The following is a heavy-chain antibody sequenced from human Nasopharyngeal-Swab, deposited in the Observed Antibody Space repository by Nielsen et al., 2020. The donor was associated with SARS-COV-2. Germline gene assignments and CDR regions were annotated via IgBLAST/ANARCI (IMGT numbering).Heavy chain of an antibody. V-gene: IGHV1-18*01. CDR2: INVHNGYT. J-gene: IGHJ4*02. CDR1: GYTFTSYG. Sequence: ASVKVSCKTSGYTFTSYGISWVRQAPGQGLEWLGSINVHNGYTNYPQKLQGRVTMTTDTSTTTASMELRSLRSADTAVYYCARDSIAFGGPEGDYWGQGTLVTVSS. D-gene: IGHD3-16*01. CDR3: ARDSIAFGGPEGDY.